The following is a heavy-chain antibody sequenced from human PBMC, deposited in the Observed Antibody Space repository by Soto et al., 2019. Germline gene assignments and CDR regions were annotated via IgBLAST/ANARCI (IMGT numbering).Heavy chain of an antibody. D-gene: IGHD6-13*01. CDR2: IYSGGST. J-gene: IGHJ6*02. CDR3: ARDITLAAARTHGMDV. CDR1: VFTVSSNY. Sequence: PGGSLRLSCSASVFTVSSNYMSWVRQAPGKGLEWVSVIYSGGSTYYADSVKGRFTISRDNSKNTLYLQMNSLRAEDTAVYYCARDITLAAARTHGMDVGGQGTTATVSS. V-gene: IGHV3-53*01.